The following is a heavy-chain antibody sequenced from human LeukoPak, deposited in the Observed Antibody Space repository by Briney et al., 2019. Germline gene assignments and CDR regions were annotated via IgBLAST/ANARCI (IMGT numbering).Heavy chain of an antibody. J-gene: IGHJ4*02. CDR2: ISYDGSNK. CDR1: GFTFSSYG. V-gene: IGHV3-30*03. CDR3: ARGHYDILTGYQDY. Sequence: GGSLRLSCAASGFTFSSYGMHWVRQAPGKGLEWVAVISYDGSNKYYADSVKGRFTISRDNSKNTLYLQMNSLRAEDTAVYYCARGHYDILTGYQDYWGQGTLVTVSS. D-gene: IGHD3-9*01.